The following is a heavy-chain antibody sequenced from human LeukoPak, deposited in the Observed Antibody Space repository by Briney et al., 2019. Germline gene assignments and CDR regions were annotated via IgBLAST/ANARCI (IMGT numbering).Heavy chain of an antibody. J-gene: IGHJ5*02. Sequence: SETLSLTCTVSGYSISSGYYWGWIRQPPGKGLEWIGSIYHSGSTYYNPSLKSRVTISVDTSKNQFSLKLSSVTAADTAVYYCARCRASGGSSYNWFDPWGQGTLVTVSS. CDR2: IYHSGST. CDR1: GYSISSGYY. V-gene: IGHV4-38-2*02. CDR3: ARCRASGGSSYNWFDP. D-gene: IGHD2-15*01.